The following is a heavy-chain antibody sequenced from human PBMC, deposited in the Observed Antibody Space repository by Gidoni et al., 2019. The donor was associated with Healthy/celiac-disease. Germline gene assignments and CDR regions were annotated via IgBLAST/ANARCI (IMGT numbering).Heavy chain of an antibody. J-gene: IGHJ6*02. CDR2: ISAYNGNT. CDR3: ARATPGYGSGRIYYGMDV. V-gene: IGHV1-18*01. Sequence: QVQLVQSGAEVKKPGASVKVSCKASGYTCTSYGISWVRQAHGQGLEWMGWISAYNGNTNYAQKLQGRVTMTTDTSTSTAYMELRSLRSDDTAVYYCARATPGYGSGRIYYGMDVWGQGTTVTVSS. D-gene: IGHD3-10*01. CDR1: GYTCTSYG.